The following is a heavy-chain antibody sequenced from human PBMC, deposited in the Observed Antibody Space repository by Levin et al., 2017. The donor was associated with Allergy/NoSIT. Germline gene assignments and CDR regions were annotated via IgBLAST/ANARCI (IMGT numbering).Heavy chain of an antibody. Sequence: SSETLSLTCTVSGVSISSYYWSWIRQPPGKGLEWIGYISYSGSTNYNPSLKSRVTISVDTSKNQFSLKLYSVTAADTAVYYCARDRTVVSNTVYYYGMDVWGQGTTVTVSS. D-gene: IGHD4-23*01. CDR2: ISYSGST. J-gene: IGHJ6*02. CDR3: ARDRTVVSNTVYYYGMDV. CDR1: GVSISSYY. V-gene: IGHV4-59*01.